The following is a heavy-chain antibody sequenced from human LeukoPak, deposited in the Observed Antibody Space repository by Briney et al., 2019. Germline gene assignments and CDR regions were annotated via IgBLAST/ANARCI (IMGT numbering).Heavy chain of an antibody. J-gene: IGHJ4*02. CDR2: IRYDGINK. Sequence: GGSLRLSCAASGFTFSTHGMHWVRQAPGKGLEWVAFIRYDGINKYYADSVKGRFTISRDSFKNTLYLQMNSLRPEDTAVYYCAKDRTAANVYYFDYWGQGTLVTVSS. V-gene: IGHV3-30*02. CDR1: GFTFSTHG. CDR3: AKDRTAANVYYFDY. D-gene: IGHD3-16*01.